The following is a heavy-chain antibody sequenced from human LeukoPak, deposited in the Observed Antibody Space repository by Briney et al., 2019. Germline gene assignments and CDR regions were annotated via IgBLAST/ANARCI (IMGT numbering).Heavy chain of an antibody. D-gene: IGHD2-2*01. CDR2: INHSGST. CDR1: GGSFSGYY. Sequence: SETLSLTCAVYGGSFSGYYWSWIRQPPGKGLEWIGEINHSGSTNYNPSLKSRVTISVDTSKNQFSLKLSSVTAADTAVYYCARHGGQLLTHYYYYYYMDVWGKGTTVTISS. J-gene: IGHJ6*03. CDR3: ARHGGQLLTHYYYYYYMDV. V-gene: IGHV4-34*01.